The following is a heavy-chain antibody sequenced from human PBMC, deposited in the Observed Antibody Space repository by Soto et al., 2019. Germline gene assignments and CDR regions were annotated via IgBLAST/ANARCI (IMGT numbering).Heavy chain of an antibody. Sequence: EVQLVESGGGLVKPGGSLRLSCAASGFTFSSYSMNWVRQAPGKGLEWVSSISSSSSYIYYADSVKGRFTISRDNAKNSLYLQMNGLRAEDTAVYYCARVGPYYYDSSGYYYIDYWGQGTLVTVSS. CDR3: ARVGPYYYDSSGYYYIDY. J-gene: IGHJ4*02. CDR2: ISSSSSYI. D-gene: IGHD3-22*01. CDR1: GFTFSSYS. V-gene: IGHV3-21*01.